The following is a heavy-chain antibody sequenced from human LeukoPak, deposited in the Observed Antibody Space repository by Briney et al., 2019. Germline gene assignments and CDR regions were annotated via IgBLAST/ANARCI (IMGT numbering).Heavy chain of an antibody. Sequence: GGSLRLCCAASGFTVSTYWTSWVRQAPGKGLEWVASMKEDGSRQYYVDSVKGRFTISRDNAMNSLYLQMNSLRAEDTAVYYCARDLSSRDGYWGQGTLVSVSS. D-gene: IGHD6-13*01. J-gene: IGHJ4*02. V-gene: IGHV3-7*03. CDR2: MKEDGSRQ. CDR1: GFTVSTYW. CDR3: ARDLSSRDGY.